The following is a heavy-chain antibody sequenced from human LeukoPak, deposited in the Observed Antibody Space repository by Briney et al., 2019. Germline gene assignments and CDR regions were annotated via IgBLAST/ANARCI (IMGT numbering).Heavy chain of an antibody. CDR2: IYDSGSA. J-gene: IGHJ6*03. V-gene: IGHV4-59*11. CDR3: ARVLQNYYHLDV. D-gene: IGHD3-3*01. Sequence: SETLSLTCTVSGVSINSHYWSWIRQPPGKGLEWIGFIYDSGSANYKSSLKSRVTMTVDTSKNQFSLKLNSVTAADAAVYYCARVLQNYYHLDVWGKGTTVTVSS. CDR1: GVSINSHY.